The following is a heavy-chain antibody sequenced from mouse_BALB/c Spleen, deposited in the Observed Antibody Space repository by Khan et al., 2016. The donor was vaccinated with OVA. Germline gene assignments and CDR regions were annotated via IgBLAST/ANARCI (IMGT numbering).Heavy chain of an antibody. CDR1: GYSITSDYA. J-gene: IGHJ2*01. CDR3: ARSVTISSVVATDFDY. Sequence: EVQLQESGPGLVKPSQSLSLTCTVTGYSITSDYAWNWIRQFPGNKLEWMGYISYSGRTSYNPSLKSRISITRDTSKNQFFLQLTSVTTEDKATYYCARSVTISSVVATDFDYWGQGTTLTVSS. CDR2: ISYSGRT. D-gene: IGHD1-1*01. V-gene: IGHV3-2*02.